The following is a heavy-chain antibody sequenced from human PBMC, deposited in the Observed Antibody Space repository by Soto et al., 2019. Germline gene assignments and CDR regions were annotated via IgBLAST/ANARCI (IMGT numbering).Heavy chain of an antibody. Sequence: QVQLVEAGGGVVQPGRSLRLSCAASGFTFSSYAMPWVRQAPGEGLEWVAVISYDGSNKSYADSVKCRFTISRDNSKNKLYMQINSMRAEDTAVYYCASDDSSPPDACDIWGQGTMVTVSS. J-gene: IGHJ3*02. CDR2: ISYDGSNK. D-gene: IGHD2-21*02. CDR3: ASDDSSPPDACDI. CDR1: GFTFSSYA. V-gene: IGHV3-30-3*01.